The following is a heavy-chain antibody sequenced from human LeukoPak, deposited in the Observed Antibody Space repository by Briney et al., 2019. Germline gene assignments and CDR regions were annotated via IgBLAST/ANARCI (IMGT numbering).Heavy chain of an antibody. CDR1: GFTFSNYW. Sequence: GGSLRLSCAASGFTFSNYWMHWVRQAPGXGLVWVSRIKGDGSHTVYADSVKGRFTISRDNAKNTLFLQMRSLRVEDTAVYYCVRDWDHFDFDSWGQGTLVTVSS. D-gene: IGHD1-26*01. CDR2: IKGDGSHT. CDR3: VRDWDHFDFDS. V-gene: IGHV3-74*01. J-gene: IGHJ5*01.